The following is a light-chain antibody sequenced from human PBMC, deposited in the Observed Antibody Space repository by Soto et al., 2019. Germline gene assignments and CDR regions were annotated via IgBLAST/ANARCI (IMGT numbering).Light chain of an antibody. CDR2: EVS. CDR3: SSYSGSGTWV. Sequence: QSVLTQPASVSGSPGQSITISCTGSSGDVGAYKYICWYQQHPGKAPKLMIYEVSNRPSGVSNRFSGFKSGNTASLTISGLQAEDDADYYCSSYSGSGTWVFGGGPKVTVL. J-gene: IGLJ3*02. CDR1: SGDVGAYKY. V-gene: IGLV2-14*01.